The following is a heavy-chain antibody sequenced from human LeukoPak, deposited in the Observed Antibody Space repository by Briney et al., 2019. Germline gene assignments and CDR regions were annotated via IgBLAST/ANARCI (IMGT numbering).Heavy chain of an antibody. J-gene: IGHJ4*02. CDR3: TTDNKASCYSCYFDY. D-gene: IGHD2-15*01. V-gene: IGHV3-23*01. CDR2: ISGSGDNT. CDR1: GFTFSTYG. Sequence: GGTLRLSCAASGFTFSTYGMSWVRQAPGKGLEWVSAISGSGDNTYYADSVKGRFTISRDNSKNTLYLQMNSLKTEVTAVYYCTTDNKASCYSCYFDYWGQGTLVTVSS.